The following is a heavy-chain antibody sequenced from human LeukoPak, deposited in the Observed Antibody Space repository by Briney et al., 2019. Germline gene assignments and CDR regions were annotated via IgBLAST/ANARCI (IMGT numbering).Heavy chain of an antibody. CDR1: GGSISSYY. V-gene: IGHV4-59*12. CDR3: ARDLGGEDAFDI. J-gene: IGHJ3*02. Sequence: PSETLSLTCTVSGGSISSYYWSWIRPPPGKGLGWIGYIYYSGSTNYNPSLKSRVTMSVDTSKNQFSLKLSSVTAADTAVYYCARDLGGEDAFDIWGQGTMVTVSS. D-gene: IGHD3-16*01. CDR2: IYYSGST.